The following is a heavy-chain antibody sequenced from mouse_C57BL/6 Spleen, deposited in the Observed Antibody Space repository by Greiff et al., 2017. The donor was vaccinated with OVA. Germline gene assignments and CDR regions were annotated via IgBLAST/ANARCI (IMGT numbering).Heavy chain of an antibody. J-gene: IGHJ3*01. V-gene: IGHV2-9*01. CDR1: GFSLTSYG. D-gene: IGHD4-1*01. Sequence: VKLVESGPGLVAPSPSLSITCTVSGFSLTSYGVDWVRQPPGKGLEWLGVIWGGGSTTYYSAHMSSLSISTDNSKSLVFLKMNSLQTDDTARDYCAKHGTGTAFAYWGQGTLVTVSA. CDR3: AKHGTGTAFAY. CDR2: IWGGGST.